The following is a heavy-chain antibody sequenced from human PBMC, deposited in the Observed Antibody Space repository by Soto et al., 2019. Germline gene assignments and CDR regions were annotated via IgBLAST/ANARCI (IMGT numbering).Heavy chain of an antibody. CDR2: INPDSGGT. J-gene: IGHJ2*01. CDR3: AREIRSGYYRYWYFDL. V-gene: IGHV1-2*02. CDR1: GYTFTIYH. Sequence: QVQLVQSGAEVKKPGASVKVSCTASGYTFTIYHLHWVRQAPGQGLEWMGWINPDSGGTKYAQKFQGGVTRPRDTSTSTVYMELSRLRSDDTAVYYCAREIRSGYYRYWYFDLWGRGTLVTVSS. D-gene: IGHD3-3*01.